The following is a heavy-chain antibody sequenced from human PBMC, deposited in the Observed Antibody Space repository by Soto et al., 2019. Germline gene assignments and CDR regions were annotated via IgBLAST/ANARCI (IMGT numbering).Heavy chain of an antibody. CDR2: IYHSGST. J-gene: IGHJ6*02. Sequence: PSENLSLTCAVSCGSIRTSNWWSWVRQTPGKGLEWIGEIYHSGSTNYNPSLKSRVTISVDKSKNQFSLKLSSVTAADTAVYYCASRYCISTSCYVGYYGMDVWGQGTTVT. CDR3: ASRYCISTSCYVGYYGMDV. CDR1: CGSIRTSNW. D-gene: IGHD2-2*01. V-gene: IGHV4-4*02.